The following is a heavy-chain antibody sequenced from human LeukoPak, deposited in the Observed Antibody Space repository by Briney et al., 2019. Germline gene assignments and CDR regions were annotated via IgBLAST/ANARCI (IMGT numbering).Heavy chain of an antibody. CDR3: ARGGTVIKALDF. D-gene: IGHD2-21*01. CDR1: GFSFNNYG. J-gene: IGHJ4*02. CDR2: IRYDTSNE. Sequence: GGSLRLSCGASGFSFNNYGMHWVRQAPGKGLEWLTFIRYDTSNEYYAVSVKGRLTISRDNSKNTLYLEMNSLRPEDTAVYYCARGGTVIKALDFWGQGILVAVSS. V-gene: IGHV3-30*02.